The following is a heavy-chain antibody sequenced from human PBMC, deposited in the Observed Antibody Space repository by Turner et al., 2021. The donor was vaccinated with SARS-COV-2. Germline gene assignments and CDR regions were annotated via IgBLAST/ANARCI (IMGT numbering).Heavy chain of an antibody. CDR3: ASSANSSGWHY. J-gene: IGHJ4*02. CDR1: GSTFTGYY. CDR2: ISPNSGGT. V-gene: IGHV1-2*02. Sequence: QVQLVQSGAEVKKPGASVKVSCKASGSTFTGYYMHWVRQAPGQGLEWMGWISPNSGGTNYAKKFKGRVTMTRDTYISTVYMELSRLRSDDTAVYYCASSANSSGWHYWGQGTLVTVSS. D-gene: IGHD6-19*01.